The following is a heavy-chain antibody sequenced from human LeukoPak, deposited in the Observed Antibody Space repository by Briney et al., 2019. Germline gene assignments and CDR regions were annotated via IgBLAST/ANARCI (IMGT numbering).Heavy chain of an antibody. CDR2: ISSRSSYI. V-gene: IGHV3-21*01. CDR3: AGYQDSSGYYVFDY. CDR1: GFTFSSYS. J-gene: IGHJ4*02. Sequence: GGSLRLSCAASGFTFSSYSMNWLRQAPGKGLEWVSSISSRSSYIYYADSVKGRFTISRDNAKNSLYLQMNSLRAEDTAVYYCAGYQDSSGYYVFDYWGQGTLVTVSS. D-gene: IGHD3-22*01.